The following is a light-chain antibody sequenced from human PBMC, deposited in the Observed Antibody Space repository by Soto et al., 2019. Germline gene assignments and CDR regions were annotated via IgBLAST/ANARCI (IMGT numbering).Light chain of an antibody. Sequence: EIVLTQSPATLSLSPGERATLSCRASQSVSSYLAWYQQKRGRAPRLLIYDSSNRATGIPARFSGSGSGTDFTLTISSLEPEDFGVYYCQQRSRTFGGVTKVEIK. CDR2: DSS. CDR1: QSVSSY. CDR3: QQRSRT. J-gene: IGKJ4*01. V-gene: IGKV3-11*01.